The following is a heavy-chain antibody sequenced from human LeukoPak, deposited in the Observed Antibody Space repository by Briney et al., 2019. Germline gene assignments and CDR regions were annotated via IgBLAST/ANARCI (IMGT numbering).Heavy chain of an antibody. CDR1: GHKFTPYW. J-gene: IGHJ4*02. D-gene: IGHD3-9*01. Sequence: GESLKISCKGSGHKFTPYWIGWVRQMPGKGLEWMGIIYPGDSNIKYSPSFEGQVTISADKSISTAYLQWSSLKASDTAMYYCAETGRGYDMPGFDNGGKEPLVPVS. V-gene: IGHV5-51*01. CDR3: AETGRGYDMPGFDN. CDR2: IYPGDSNI.